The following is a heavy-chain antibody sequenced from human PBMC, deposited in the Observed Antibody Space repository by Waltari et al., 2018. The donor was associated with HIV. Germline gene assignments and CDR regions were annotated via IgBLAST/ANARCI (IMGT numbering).Heavy chain of an antibody. V-gene: IGHV4-61*02. CDR2: IYPSGGT. CDR3: ARVFCSGGSCYGDGRYGMDV. J-gene: IGHJ6*02. D-gene: IGHD2-15*01. CDR1: GGSISSGSYY. Sequence: QVQLQESGPGLVKPLQTLSLTCTVSGGSISSGSYYWNWIRQPAGKGLEWIGRIYPSGGTNDNPARKSRVTISVDTSKNQFSLKLSSVTAADTAVYYCARVFCSGGSCYGDGRYGMDVWGQGTTVTVSS.